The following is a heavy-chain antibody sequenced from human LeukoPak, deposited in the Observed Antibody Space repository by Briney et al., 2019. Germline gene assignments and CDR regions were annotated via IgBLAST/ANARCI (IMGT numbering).Heavy chain of an antibody. D-gene: IGHD2-15*01. CDR2: ISTSSITK. CDR3: VIEMGFCSGGSCYRWFDS. J-gene: IGHJ5*01. Sequence: GGSLRLSCAASGCTFSTYSMSWVRQAPGKGPEWLSYISTSSITKYYADSVKGRFTISRDDAKNSLSLQMNSLRADDTGVYYCVIEMGFCSGGSCYRWFDSWGQGTLVTVSS. CDR1: GCTFSTYS. V-gene: IGHV3-48*01.